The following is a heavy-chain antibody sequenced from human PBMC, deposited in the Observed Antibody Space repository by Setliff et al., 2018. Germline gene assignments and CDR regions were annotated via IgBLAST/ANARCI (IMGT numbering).Heavy chain of an antibody. D-gene: IGHD4-17*01. CDR2: IFYSGSS. CDR3: ARLPRTVTHFDY. J-gene: IGHJ4*02. Sequence: SETLSLTCTVSGGSISSRSYYWGWIRQPPGKGLEWIGYIFYSGSSNYNPSLQSRVSISVDTSKNQLSLKLDSLTAADTAVYFCARLPRTVTHFDYWGQGALVTVSS. CDR1: GGSISSRSYY. V-gene: IGHV4-61*05.